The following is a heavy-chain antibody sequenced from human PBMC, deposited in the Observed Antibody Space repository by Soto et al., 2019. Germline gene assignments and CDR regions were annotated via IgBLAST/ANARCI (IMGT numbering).Heavy chain of an antibody. J-gene: IGHJ4*02. Sequence: ASVKVSCKASGYTFTSYGISWVRQAPGQGLEWMGWISAYNGNTNYAQELQGRVTMTTDTSTSTAYMELRGLRSDDTAVYYCARTVYDFWSGYRYYFDYWGQGTLVTVSS. CDR3: ARTVYDFWSGYRYYFDY. V-gene: IGHV1-18*01. D-gene: IGHD3-3*01. CDR1: GYTFTSYG. CDR2: ISAYNGNT.